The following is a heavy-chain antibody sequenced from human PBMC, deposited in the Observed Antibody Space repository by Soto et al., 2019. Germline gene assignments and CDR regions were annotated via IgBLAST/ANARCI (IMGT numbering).Heavy chain of an antibody. V-gene: IGHV3-7*01. Sequence: ELQLVESGGGLVQPGGSLRLSCVVSGFSVSNYWMSWVRQAPGKGLEWVANIKQDGSETYYVDSVKGRFTISRDNAENSLYLQMTSLRGDDTAVYYCARGGATTAGTGDNWGQGTLVIVSS. CDR1: GFSVSNYW. CDR2: IKQDGSET. D-gene: IGHD6-19*01. CDR3: ARGGATTAGTGDN. J-gene: IGHJ4*02.